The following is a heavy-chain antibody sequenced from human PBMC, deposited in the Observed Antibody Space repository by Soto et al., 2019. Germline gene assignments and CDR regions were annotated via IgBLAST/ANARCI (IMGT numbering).Heavy chain of an antibody. D-gene: IGHD2-15*01. CDR2: ISSSGSTI. J-gene: IGHJ3*02. Sequence: GGSLRLSCAASGFTFSDYYMSWIRQAPGKGLEWVSYISSSGSTIYYADSVKGRFTISRDNAKNSLYLQMNSLRAEDTAVYYCARERGYCSGGSCYLAAFDIWGQGTMVTVSS. CDR1: GFTFSDYY. CDR3: ARERGYCSGGSCYLAAFDI. V-gene: IGHV3-11*01.